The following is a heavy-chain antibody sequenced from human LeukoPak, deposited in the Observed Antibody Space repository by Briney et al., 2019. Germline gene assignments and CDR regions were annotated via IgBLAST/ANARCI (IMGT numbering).Heavy chain of an antibody. V-gene: IGHV3-7*01. D-gene: IGHD5-12*01. Sequence: GGALRLSCAASGFTFSSYWMSWVRQAPGKGLEWVANIKQAGSEKYNFDSVKGRFTISRENAKNSLYLQMNSLRAEDTAVYYCARANYLVTTIFDYWGQGILVTVSS. CDR2: IKQAGSEK. J-gene: IGHJ4*02. CDR3: ARANYLVTTIFDY. CDR1: GFTFSSYW.